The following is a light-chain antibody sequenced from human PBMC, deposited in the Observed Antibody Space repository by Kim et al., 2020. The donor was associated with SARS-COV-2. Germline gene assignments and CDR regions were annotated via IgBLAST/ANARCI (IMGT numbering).Light chain of an antibody. CDR2: GDN. CDR1: SGGSASNY. CDR3: QSYDSTTHWV. J-gene: IGLJ3*02. Sequence: KTVAITCIRSSGGSASNYVQWYQQRPGSAPTTVIYGDNQRPSGVPDRFSGSIDSSSNSASLTISGLKTEDEADYYCQSYDSTTHWVFGGGTQLTVL. V-gene: IGLV6-57*03.